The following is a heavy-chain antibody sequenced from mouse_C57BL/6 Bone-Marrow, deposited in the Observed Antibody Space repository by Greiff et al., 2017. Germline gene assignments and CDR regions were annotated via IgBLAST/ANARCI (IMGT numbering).Heavy chain of an antibody. CDR2: IDPSDSYT. J-gene: IGHJ2*01. V-gene: IGHV1-50*01. Sequence: PGAELVKPGASVKLSCKASGYTFTSYWMQWVKQRPGQGLEWIGEIDPSDSYTNYNQKFKGKATLTVDTSSSTAYMQLSSLTSEDSAVYYCAIYFDYWGQGTTLTVSS. CDR1: GYTFTSYW. CDR3: AIYFDY.